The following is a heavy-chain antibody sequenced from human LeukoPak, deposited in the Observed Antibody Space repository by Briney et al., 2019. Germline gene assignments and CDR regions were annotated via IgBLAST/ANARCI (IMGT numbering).Heavy chain of an antibody. V-gene: IGHV3-66*02. CDR1: GFTVSSIY. J-gene: IGHJ6*03. CDR3: VSRSGNNVSPKYYYYYMDV. CDR2: IYSGGRT. D-gene: IGHD1/OR15-1a*01. Sequence: GGSLSLSCAASGFTVSSIYIGWVRPAPEEGLGWVSVIYSGGRTSYADSAKGRFTISRDTSKSTLYLQMNSLRAEDTSVYYCVSRSGNNVSPKYYYYYMDVWGKGTTVTVSS.